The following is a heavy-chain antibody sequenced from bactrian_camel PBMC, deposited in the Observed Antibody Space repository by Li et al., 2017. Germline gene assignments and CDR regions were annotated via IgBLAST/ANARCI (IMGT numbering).Heavy chain of an antibody. Sequence: HVQLVESGGGLVQAGGSLRLSCAASGFIFSSAFMSWVRQAPGKGLEWVSSINGNSKNRHYADSVMGRFTIPQDKRILYLQMDGLTPDDTAMYYCASESPPSRIVQSDCDYNNWGQGTQVTVS. D-gene: IGHD4*01. CDR3: ASESPPSRIVQSDCDYNN. V-gene: IGHV3-2*01. CDR2: INGNSKNR. CDR1: GFIFSSAF. J-gene: IGHJ4*01.